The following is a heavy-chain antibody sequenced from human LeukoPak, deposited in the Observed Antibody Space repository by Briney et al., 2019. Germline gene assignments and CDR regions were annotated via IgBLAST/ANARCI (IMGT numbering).Heavy chain of an antibody. J-gene: IGHJ4*02. Sequence: SETLSLTCAVYGGSFSGYYWTWIRQPPGKGLEWIGEINHSGSTNYNPSLKSRVTISVDTSKNQFSLKLRSVTAADTAVYFCARGLIKGIAVAGTGWGQGTLVTVSS. CDR1: GGSFSGYY. V-gene: IGHV4-34*01. D-gene: IGHD6-19*01. CDR2: INHSGST. CDR3: ARGLIKGIAVAGTG.